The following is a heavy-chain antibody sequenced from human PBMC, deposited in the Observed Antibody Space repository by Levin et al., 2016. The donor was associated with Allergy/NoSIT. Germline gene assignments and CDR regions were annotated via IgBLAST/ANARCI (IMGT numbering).Heavy chain of an antibody. CDR1: GFSLSTTGMG. V-gene: IGHV2-5*02. J-gene: IGHJ4*02. CDR3: ARSDCGGDCYSFSFES. D-gene: IGHD2-21*02. CDR2: IYWDDAK. Sequence: SGPTLVKPTQTLTLTCTFSGFSLSTTGMGVAWIRQPPGKALEWLALIYWDDAKRYSPSLQSRLTITKDISKNQVVLTMTNMDPVDTGTYYCARSDCGGDCYSFSFESWGQGALVTVSS.